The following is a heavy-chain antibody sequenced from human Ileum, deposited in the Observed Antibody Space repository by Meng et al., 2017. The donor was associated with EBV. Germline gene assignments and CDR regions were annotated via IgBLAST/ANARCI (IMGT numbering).Heavy chain of an antibody. V-gene: IGHV1-18*01. J-gene: IGHJ4*02. Sequence: QVHLVHSGSALEKPGASVKVSCKASGYTFTNYAINWVRQAPGQGLEWMGWISAYNGNTNYAQNLQGRVTMTTDTSTGTAYMEVRSLRSDDTAVYYCARAGNGGSYYFTYWGQGTLVTVSS. CDR3: ARAGNGGSYYFTY. CDR1: GYTFTNYA. D-gene: IGHD1-26*01. CDR2: ISAYNGNT.